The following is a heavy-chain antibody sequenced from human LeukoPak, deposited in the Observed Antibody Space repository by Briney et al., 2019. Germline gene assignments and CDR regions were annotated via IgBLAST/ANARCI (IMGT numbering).Heavy chain of an antibody. J-gene: IGHJ3*01. Sequence: ASVKVSCKASGFIFTGYYMHWVRQAPGQGLEWMGWINPNSGGTKYAQKFQDRVTMTRDTSISTAYMDLSRLRSDDTAVYYCARDHPYSSGWHGRVEAFDLWGQGTTVTVSS. CDR1: GFIFTGYY. D-gene: IGHD6-19*01. V-gene: IGHV1-2*02. CDR2: INPNSGGT. CDR3: ARDHPYSSGWHGRVEAFDL.